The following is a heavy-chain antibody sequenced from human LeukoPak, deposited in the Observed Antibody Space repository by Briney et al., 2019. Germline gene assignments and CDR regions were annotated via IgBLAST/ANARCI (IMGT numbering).Heavy chain of an antibody. CDR2: VYHGDSDT. CDR1: GYSFTSYW. J-gene: IGHJ3*02. V-gene: IGHV5-51*01. CDR3: ARHLDGYNYLDAFDI. D-gene: IGHD5-24*01. Sequence: GESLKISCKGSGYSFTSYWIGWVRQMPGKGLEWMGIVYHGDSDTRYSPSFQGQVTISADKSISTAYLQWSSLKASDTAMYYCARHLDGYNYLDAFDIWGQGTMVTVSS.